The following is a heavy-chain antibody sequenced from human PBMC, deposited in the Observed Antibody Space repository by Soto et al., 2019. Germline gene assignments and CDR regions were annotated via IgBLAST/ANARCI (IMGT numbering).Heavy chain of an antibody. V-gene: IGHV4-34*01. Sequence: QVQLQQWGAGLLKPSETLSLTCAVYGGSFSGYYWSWIRQPPGKGLEWIGEINHSGSTNYNPSLKSRVTISVDTSKNQFSLKLSSVTAADTAVYYCARGDDFWSGYNAPGYYGMDVWGQGTTVTVSS. D-gene: IGHD3-3*01. CDR1: GGSFSGYY. CDR2: INHSGST. J-gene: IGHJ6*02. CDR3: ARGDDFWSGYNAPGYYGMDV.